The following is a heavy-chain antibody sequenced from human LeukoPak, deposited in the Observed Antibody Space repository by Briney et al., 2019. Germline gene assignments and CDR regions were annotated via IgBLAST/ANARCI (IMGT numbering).Heavy chain of an antibody. Sequence: GGSLRLSCADSGFTFSSNYMRWVRQAPGKGLEWVSVIYSGGSTHYSDSVKGRFTISRDNSKNTLYLQMNSLRAEDTAVYYCARDRLHYDSLTGYPADWGQGTLVTVSS. CDR3: ARDRLHYDSLTGYPAD. J-gene: IGHJ4*02. V-gene: IGHV3-66*01. D-gene: IGHD3-9*01. CDR2: IYSGGST. CDR1: GFTFSSNY.